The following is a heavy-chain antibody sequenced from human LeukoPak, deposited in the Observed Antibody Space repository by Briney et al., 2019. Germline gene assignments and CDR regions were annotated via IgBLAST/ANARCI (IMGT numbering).Heavy chain of an antibody. CDR3: ARTAKTYYDYVWGSGIDAFDI. D-gene: IGHD3-16*01. Sequence: SETLSLTCAVYGGSFSGYYWSWIRQPPGKGLEWIGEINHSGSTNYNPSLKSRVTISVDTSKNQFSLKLSSVTAADTAVYSCARTAKTYYDYVWGSGIDAFDIWGQGTMVTVSS. CDR2: INHSGST. J-gene: IGHJ3*02. V-gene: IGHV4-34*01. CDR1: GGSFSGYY.